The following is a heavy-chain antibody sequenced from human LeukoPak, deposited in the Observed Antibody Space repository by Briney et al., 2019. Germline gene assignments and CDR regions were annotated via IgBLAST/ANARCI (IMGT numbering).Heavy chain of an antibody. CDR3: ARTTSFTASGYDY. V-gene: IGHV1-8*03. Sequence: ASVKGSCKASGYTFTNYHINWVRQATGQGLEWVGWMSPNNGDSGYAQKFQGRVTITRGTSISTSYMELRSLISDDTAVYFCARTTSFTASGYDYWGQGTLVTVSS. CDR2: MSPNNGDS. D-gene: IGHD6-25*01. CDR1: GYTFTNYH. J-gene: IGHJ4*02.